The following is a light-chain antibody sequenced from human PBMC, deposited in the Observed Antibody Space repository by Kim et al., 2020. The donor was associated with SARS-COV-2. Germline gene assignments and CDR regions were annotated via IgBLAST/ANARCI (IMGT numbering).Light chain of an antibody. J-gene: IGLJ1*01. V-gene: IGLV2-8*01. CDR2: EVS. Sequence: QSALTQPPSASGSPGQSVTISCSGTSSDVGGYNYVSWYQQHPGKAPKLMIYEVSRRPSGVPDLFSGSRSGNTASLTVSGLQADDDGDYYCSSYAGSSNFVFGTGTKVTVL. CDR1: SSDVGGYNY. CDR3: SSYAGSSNFV.